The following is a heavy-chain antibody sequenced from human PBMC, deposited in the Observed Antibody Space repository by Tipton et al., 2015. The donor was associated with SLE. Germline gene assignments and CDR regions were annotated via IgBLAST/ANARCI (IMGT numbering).Heavy chain of an antibody. CDR3: SKRRIAARRGGLYWYFDF. CDR1: GFTFSSYA. CDR2: ISGSGSAT. V-gene: IGHV3-23*01. J-gene: IGHJ2*01. Sequence: SLRLSCVASGFTFSSYAMSWVRQAPGKGLEWVSGISGSGSATYYADSVKGRFTISRDNSKNTLYLEMNSLRAEGTAVYYCSKRRIAARRGGLYWYFDFWGRGTLVTVSS. D-gene: IGHD6-6*01.